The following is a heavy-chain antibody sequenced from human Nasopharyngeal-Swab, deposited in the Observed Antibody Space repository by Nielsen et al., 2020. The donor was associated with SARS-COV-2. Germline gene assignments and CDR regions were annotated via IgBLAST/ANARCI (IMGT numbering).Heavy chain of an antibody. CDR2: VNQDGSRR. CDR3: VKDLAYDEVS. J-gene: IGHJ5*02. V-gene: IGHV3-74*01. D-gene: IGHD5-12*01. Sequence: GESLKISCVASGVIFSKYWMHWVRQAPGKGLVWVSRVNQDGSRRDYADSVRGRFTISRDNAKNTLYLQMNSLRGEDTAIYYCVKDLAYDEVSWGQGTLVTVSS. CDR1: GVIFSKYW.